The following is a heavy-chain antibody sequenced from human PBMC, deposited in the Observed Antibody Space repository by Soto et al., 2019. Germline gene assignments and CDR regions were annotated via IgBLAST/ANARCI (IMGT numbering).Heavy chain of an antibody. V-gene: IGHV4-34*01. CDR3: ARAVRFLEWLLYYYYGMEV. Sequence: CLTCAVYVGSFSGYDWSWILEPPCKLLEWIGEINHSGSTNYNPSLKSRVTISVDTSKNQFSLKLSAVTAADTAVYYCARAVRFLEWLLYYYYGMEVWGKGHTVNVSS. CDR2: INHSGST. CDR1: VGSFSGYD. J-gene: IGHJ6*04. D-gene: IGHD3-3*01.